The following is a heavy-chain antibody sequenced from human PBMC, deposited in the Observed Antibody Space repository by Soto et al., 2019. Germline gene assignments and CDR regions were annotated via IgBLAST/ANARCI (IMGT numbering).Heavy chain of an antibody. D-gene: IGHD3-22*01. CDR3: AGDPDSHYNDSHASSYP. CDR2: IIPIIGII. J-gene: IGHJ5*02. CDR1: GYTFSTYG. Sequence: SVKVSCKASGYTFSTYGFSWVRQAPGQGLEWMGRIIPIIGIINYAQKFQGRVTITADKFTGTAYMELTRLRSDDTAVYYCAGDPDSHYNDSHASSYPWGQGTLVTVSS. V-gene: IGHV1-69*04.